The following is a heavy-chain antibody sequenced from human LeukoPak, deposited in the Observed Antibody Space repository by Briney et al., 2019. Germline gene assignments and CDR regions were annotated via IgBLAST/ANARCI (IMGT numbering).Heavy chain of an antibody. V-gene: IGHV7-4-1*02. CDR3: ARSSATVTTDY. CDR1: GYTFTSYA. J-gene: IGHJ4*02. D-gene: IGHD4-17*01. CDR2: INTNTGNP. Sequence: ASVKVSCKASGYTFTSYAMNWVRQAPGQGLEWMGWINTNTGNPTYAQGFTGRFVFSLDTSVSTAYLQISSLKADDTAFYYCARSSATVTTDYWGQGTLVTVSS.